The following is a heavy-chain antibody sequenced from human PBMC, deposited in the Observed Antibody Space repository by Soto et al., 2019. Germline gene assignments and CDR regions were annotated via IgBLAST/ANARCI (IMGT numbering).Heavy chain of an antibody. V-gene: IGHV1-18*01. J-gene: IGHJ4*02. Sequence: QVQLEQSGAEVKMPGASVKVSCTTSGYSFTSYDISWVRQAPGQGLEWMGWINPYNGNTHHVEKVQGRVTMTTDTSTSTAYMELRSLRSDDTAVYYCAVPRGAGRFDYWGQGTLVTVSS. CDR1: GYSFTSYD. CDR3: AVPRGAGRFDY. CDR2: INPYNGNT. D-gene: IGHD3-16*01.